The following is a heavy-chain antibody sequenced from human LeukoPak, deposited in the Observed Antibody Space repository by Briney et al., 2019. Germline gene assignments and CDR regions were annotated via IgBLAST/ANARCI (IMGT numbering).Heavy chain of an antibody. D-gene: IGHD6-19*01. Sequence: KTSETLSLTCTVSGGSIGSNYWTWIRQPPGKGLDYLGYIYYTGATNYNPSLKSRVTISVATSKSQFSLKLSSVTAADTAVYFCAKYGNSGWVIDNWGQGALVTVSS. V-gene: IGHV4-59*08. J-gene: IGHJ4*02. CDR3: AKYGNSGWVIDN. CDR2: IYYTGAT. CDR1: GGSIGSNY.